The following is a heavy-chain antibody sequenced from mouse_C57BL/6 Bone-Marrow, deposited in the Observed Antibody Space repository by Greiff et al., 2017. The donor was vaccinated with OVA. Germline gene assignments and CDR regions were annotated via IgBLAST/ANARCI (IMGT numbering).Heavy chain of an antibody. V-gene: IGHV5-16*01. CDR3: ARGVGYVDV. CDR2: INYDGSRP. Sequence: DVKLVESEGGLVQPGSSMKLSCTASGFTFSDYYMDWVRQVPEKGLEWVAKINYDGSRPSCLVSLKSRFIISRDIATIILILQMRSMKSEDTATYYCARGVGYVDVWGTGTTVTVSS. J-gene: IGHJ1*03. CDR1: GFTFSDYY.